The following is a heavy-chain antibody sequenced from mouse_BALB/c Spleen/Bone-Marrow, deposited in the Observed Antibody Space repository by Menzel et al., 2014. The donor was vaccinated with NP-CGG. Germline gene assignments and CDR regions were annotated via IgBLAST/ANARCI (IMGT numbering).Heavy chain of an antibody. CDR1: GFTFSSFG. D-gene: IGHD2-3*01. CDR2: ISSGSSTI. J-gene: IGHJ3*01. CDR3: ARDFDDGYYRFAY. V-gene: IGHV5-17*02. Sequence: EVQRVESGGGLVQPGGSRKLSCAASGFTFSSFGMHWVRQAPEKGLEWVAYISSGSSTIYYADTVKGRFTISRDNPKNTLFLQMTSLRSEDTAMYYCARDFDDGYYRFAYWGQGTLVTVSA.